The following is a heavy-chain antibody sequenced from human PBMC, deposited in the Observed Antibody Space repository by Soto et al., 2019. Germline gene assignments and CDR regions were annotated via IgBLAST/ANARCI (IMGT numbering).Heavy chain of an antibody. D-gene: IGHD6-13*01. Sequence: SQNLLLTCAISGDSVSSNSAAWNWIRQSTSRGLEWLGRTYYRSKWYNDYAVSVKSRITINPDTSKNQFSLQLNSVTPEDTAVYYCARESSSWYRNYYYYYYYMDVWGKGTTVTVSS. CDR1: GDSVSSNSAA. V-gene: IGHV6-1*01. J-gene: IGHJ6*03. CDR2: TYYRSKWYN. CDR3: ARESSSWYRNYYYYYYYMDV.